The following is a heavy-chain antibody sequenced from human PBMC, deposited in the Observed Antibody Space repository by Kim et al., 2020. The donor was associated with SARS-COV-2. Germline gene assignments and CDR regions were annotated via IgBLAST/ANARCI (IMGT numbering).Heavy chain of an antibody. V-gene: IGHV3-74*01. Sequence: SYADSVKGRFTISRDNAKNTLYLQMNSLRAEDTAVYYCVGDWSGYYFFPRWGQGTLVTVSS. J-gene: IGHJ4*02. D-gene: IGHD3-3*01. CDR3: VGDWSGYYFFPR.